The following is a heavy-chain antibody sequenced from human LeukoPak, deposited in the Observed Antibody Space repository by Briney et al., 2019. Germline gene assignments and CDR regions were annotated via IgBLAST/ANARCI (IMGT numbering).Heavy chain of an antibody. CDR2: ISGYNGET. D-gene: IGHD3-22*01. CDR1: GYTFTRYG. Sequence: ASVKVSCKASGYTFTRYGISWGRHAPGQGLEWMGWISGYNGETNNAQKLQGRVIMTTDTSTSTAYMELRSLRSDDTAVYYCARDRWYDKSDYYYNLDHWGQGTLVTVSS. CDR3: ARDRWYDKSDYYYNLDH. J-gene: IGHJ4*02. V-gene: IGHV1-18*01.